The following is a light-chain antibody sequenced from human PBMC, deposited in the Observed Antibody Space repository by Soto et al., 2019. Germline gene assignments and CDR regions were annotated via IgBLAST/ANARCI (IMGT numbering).Light chain of an antibody. Sequence: DLQMTQSPSFLSASVGVRFTITCQASQNIKNYLNWYQQKPGRAPXXLIYDASNLEAGVPSRFRGSGSGTDFTFTISRLKPEDIATYYCQQYENIPTFGQGTRLEIK. CDR1: QNIKNY. CDR3: QQYENIPT. CDR2: DAS. J-gene: IGKJ5*01. V-gene: IGKV1-33*01.